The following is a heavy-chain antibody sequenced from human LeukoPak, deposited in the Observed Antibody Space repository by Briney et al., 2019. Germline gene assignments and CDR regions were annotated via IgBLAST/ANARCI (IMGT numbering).Heavy chain of an antibody. J-gene: IGHJ4*02. D-gene: IGHD6-6*01. CDR3: GRSSIAVRPGYFDY. V-gene: IGHV4-59*02. Sequence: SETLSLTCTVSGGSVSSYYWSWIRQPPGKGLEWIGSIYYSGSTNYNPSLKSRVTISVDTSKNQFSLKLSSVTAADTAVYYCGRSSIAVRPGYFDYWGQGTLVTVSS. CDR2: IYYSGST. CDR1: GGSVSSYY.